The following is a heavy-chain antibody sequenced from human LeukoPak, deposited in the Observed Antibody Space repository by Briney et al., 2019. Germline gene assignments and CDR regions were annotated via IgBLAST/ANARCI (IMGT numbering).Heavy chain of an antibody. V-gene: IGHV4-59*01. CDR1: GGSISSYY. J-gene: IGHJ2*01. CDR2: IYYSGST. D-gene: IGHD2-2*01. CDR3: ARGADIVVVPAASPYWYFDL. Sequence: SETLSLTCTVSGGSISSYYWSWIRQPPGKGLEWIGYIYYSGSTNYNPSLKSRATISVDTSKNQFSLKLSSVTAADTAVYYCARGADIVVVPAASPYWYFDLWGRGTLVTVSS.